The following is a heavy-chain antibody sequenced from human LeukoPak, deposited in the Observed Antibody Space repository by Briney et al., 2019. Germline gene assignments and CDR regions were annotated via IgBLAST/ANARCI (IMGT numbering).Heavy chain of an antibody. D-gene: IGHD3-10*01. CDR2: INPQSGGT. CDR3: AREGLGSTPEYYYYYMDV. CDR1: GYTFTGYY. Sequence: ASVKVSCKPSGYTFTGYYIQWVRQAPGQGLEWMGWINPQSGGTNYAQKFQGRVTMARDTSISTDYMELSRLRSDDTAVYYCAREGLGSTPEYYYYYMDVWGKGTTVTISS. V-gene: IGHV1-2*02. J-gene: IGHJ6*03.